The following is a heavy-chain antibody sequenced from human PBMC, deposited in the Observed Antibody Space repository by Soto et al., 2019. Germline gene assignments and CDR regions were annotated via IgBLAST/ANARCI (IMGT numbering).Heavy chain of an antibody. CDR2: ILPMLDIT. J-gene: IGHJ3*02. CDR3: TLGSWSAETFDI. Sequence: QVQLVQSGAEVKKPGSSVMVSCKASGGTFSTYTIIWVRQAPGQGLEWMGRILPMLDITNSAQRFQGRVTITADKPTSTPYLELSSLRSEDTAVYYCTLGSWSAETFDIWGRGTMVTVSS. D-gene: IGHD6-13*01. V-gene: IGHV1-69*02. CDR1: GGTFSTYT.